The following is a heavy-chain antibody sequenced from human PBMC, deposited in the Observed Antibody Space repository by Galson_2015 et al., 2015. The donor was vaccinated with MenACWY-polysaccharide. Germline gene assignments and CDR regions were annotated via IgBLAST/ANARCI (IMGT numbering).Heavy chain of an antibody. CDR1: GFTFIDFA. J-gene: IGHJ4*02. V-gene: IGHV3-23*01. D-gene: IGHD3-10*01. Sequence: SLRLSCAASGFTFIDFAMSWVRQAPGRGLEWVSGISGGGGSTYYADSVKGRFSISRDNSKNTLYLQVDSVRAEDTAVYFCAKDSGHYSGSSPYGAVDYWGQGTLVTFSS. CDR2: ISGGGGST. CDR3: AKDSGHYSGSSPYGAVDY.